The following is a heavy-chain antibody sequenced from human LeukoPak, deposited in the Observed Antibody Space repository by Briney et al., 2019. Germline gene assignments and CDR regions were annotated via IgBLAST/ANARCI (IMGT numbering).Heavy chain of an antibody. CDR1: AFISSDYY. V-gene: IGHV3-11*05. CDR2: ISSTSTYT. CDR3: ARVRDGYNLDAFDI. D-gene: IGHD5-24*01. J-gene: IGHJ3*02. Sequence: KPGGSLRLSCATSAFISSDYYMNWIRQAPGKGLEWVSYISSTSTYTNYADSVKGRFTISRDNAKNSLYLQMNSLRAEDTAVYYCARVRDGYNLDAFDIWGPGTMVTVSS.